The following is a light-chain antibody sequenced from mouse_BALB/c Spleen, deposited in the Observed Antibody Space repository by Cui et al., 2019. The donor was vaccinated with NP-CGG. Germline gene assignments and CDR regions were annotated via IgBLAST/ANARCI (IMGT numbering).Light chain of an antibody. CDR1: TGAVTTSNY. Sequence: AVVTRESALHTSPGETVTLTCRSNTGAVTTSNYANWVQEKPDHLFTGLIGGTNNRAPGVPARFSGSLIGDKAALTITGAQTEDEAIYFCALWYSNHWVFGGGTKLTVL. CDR3: ALWYSNHWV. V-gene: IGLV1*01. J-gene: IGLJ1*01. CDR2: GTN.